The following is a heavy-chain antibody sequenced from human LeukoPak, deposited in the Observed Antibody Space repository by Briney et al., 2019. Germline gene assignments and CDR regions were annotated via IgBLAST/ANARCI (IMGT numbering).Heavy chain of an antibody. V-gene: IGHV3-7*03. Sequence: GGSLRLSCAASGFTFSSYWMNWARQAPGKGLEWVASINHNGNVNYYVDSVKGRITISRDNAKNSLYLQMSNLRAEDTAVYFCARGGGLDVWGQGATVTVSS. CDR3: ARGGGLDV. D-gene: IGHD3-16*01. J-gene: IGHJ6*02. CDR1: GFTFSSYW. CDR2: INHNGNVN.